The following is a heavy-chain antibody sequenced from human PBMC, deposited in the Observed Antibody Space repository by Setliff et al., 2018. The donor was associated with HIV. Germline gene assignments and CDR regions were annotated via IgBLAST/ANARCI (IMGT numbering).Heavy chain of an antibody. V-gene: IGHV4-61*02. CDR1: GGSISSGSYY. Sequence: PSETLSLTCTVSGGSISSGSYYWSWIRQPAGKGLEWTGRIYTSGSTNYNPSLKSRVTISRDPSKNQFSLNLNSVTAADTSVYYCATYSSSWPDYWGQGTLVTVSS. CDR2: IYTSGST. D-gene: IGHD6-13*01. J-gene: IGHJ4*02. CDR3: ATYSSSWPDY.